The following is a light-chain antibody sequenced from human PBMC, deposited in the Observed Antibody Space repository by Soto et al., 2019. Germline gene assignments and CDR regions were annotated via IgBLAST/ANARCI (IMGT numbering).Light chain of an antibody. V-gene: IGKV3-11*01. CDR2: DAS. CDR1: QSASSY. CDR3: PQPTKRPLP. Sequence: QTLGAVSLYKGERSSSSCMASQSASSYFAWYQQKPGQAPRLLIYDASNRATGIPARFSGSGSGTDFTLTISSLEPEDFALYYCPQPTKRPLPSAQGTRLEV. J-gene: IGKJ5*01.